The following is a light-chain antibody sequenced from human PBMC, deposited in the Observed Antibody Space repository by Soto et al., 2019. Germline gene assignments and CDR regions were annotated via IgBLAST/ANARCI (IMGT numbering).Light chain of an antibody. J-gene: IGKJ2*01. CDR1: ETIIDY. V-gene: IGKV1-39*01. CDR2: SAS. CDR3: QQSFSALRT. Sequence: DIQMSQSPSSLSASVGDRVTITCRASETIIDYLNWYQQQPGKAPRLLIYSASNLQSGVPSRFRGSGSGTHFTLIISSLQPEDFATYYCQQSFSALRTFGQGTKLQTK.